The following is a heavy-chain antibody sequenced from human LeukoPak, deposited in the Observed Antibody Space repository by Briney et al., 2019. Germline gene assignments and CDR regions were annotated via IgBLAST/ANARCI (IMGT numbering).Heavy chain of an antibody. Sequence: SETLSLTCTVSGGSISYYYWNWIRQPPGKELGWVGAIFYTGNTNYNPSLKSRVTISVDTSRSQFSLKLNSVTAADTAVYYCVRFSISWSYFDSWGQGTLVTVSS. CDR2: IFYTGNT. V-gene: IGHV4-59*08. J-gene: IGHJ4*02. D-gene: IGHD6-13*01. CDR1: GGSISYYY. CDR3: VRFSISWSYFDS.